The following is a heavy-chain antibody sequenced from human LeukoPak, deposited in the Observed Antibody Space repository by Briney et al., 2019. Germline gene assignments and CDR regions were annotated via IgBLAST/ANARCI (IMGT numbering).Heavy chain of an antibody. Sequence: XAPXXXVEGGSSISSSSSYIYYADSVKGRFTISRDNAKNSLYLQMNSLRAKDTAVYYCARDTTLFDYWGQGTLVTVSS. D-gene: IGHD1-1*01. CDR3: ARDTTLFDY. CDR2: ISSSSSYI. J-gene: IGHJ4*02. V-gene: IGHV3-21*01.